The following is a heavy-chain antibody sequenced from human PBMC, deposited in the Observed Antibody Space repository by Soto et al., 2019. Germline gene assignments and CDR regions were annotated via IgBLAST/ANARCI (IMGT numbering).Heavy chain of an antibody. CDR3: AGHMYYYDSSGYYYFDY. Sequence: PSETLSLTCTVSGGSISSRDDCWGWIRQPPGKGLEWIGSIYYSGSTYYNPSLKSRVTISVDTSKNQFSLKLSSVTAADTAVYYCAGHMYYYDSSGYYYFDYWGQGTQVTISS. CDR1: GGSISSRDDC. V-gene: IGHV4-39*01. J-gene: IGHJ4*02. D-gene: IGHD3-22*01. CDR2: IYYSGST.